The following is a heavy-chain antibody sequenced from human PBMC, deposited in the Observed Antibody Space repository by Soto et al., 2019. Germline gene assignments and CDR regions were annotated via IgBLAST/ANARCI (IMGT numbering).Heavy chain of an antibody. Sequence: GASVKVSCQTSGYTFNTYGINWVRQAPGQGLELMGWISAYDGKTTYAEKFQGRVTLTTDTSTSTAYMELRSVRSDDTAIYYCARDPHGFWTSYWFDPWGQGTPVTVSS. CDR1: GYTFNTYG. V-gene: IGHV1-18*01. CDR2: ISAYDGKT. J-gene: IGHJ5*02. CDR3: ARDPHGFWTSYWFDP. D-gene: IGHD3-3*01.